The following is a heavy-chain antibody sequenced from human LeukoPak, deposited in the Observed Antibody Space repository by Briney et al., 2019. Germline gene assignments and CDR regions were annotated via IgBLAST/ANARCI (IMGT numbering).Heavy chain of an antibody. CDR1: GFTFSSYE. CDR2: ISSSGSTI. D-gene: IGHD6-6*01. V-gene: IGHV3-48*03. J-gene: IGHJ2*01. Sequence: GGSLRLSCAASGFTFSSYEMNWVRQAPGKGLEWVSYISSSGSTIYYADSVKGRFTISRDNSKNTLYLQMNSLRAEDTAVYYCARDRKLDWYFDLWGRGTLVTVSS. CDR3: ARDRKLDWYFDL.